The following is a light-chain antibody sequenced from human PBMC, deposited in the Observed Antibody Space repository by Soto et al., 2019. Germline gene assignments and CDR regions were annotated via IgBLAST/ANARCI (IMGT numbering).Light chain of an antibody. CDR1: QSVTSN. CDR2: GAS. J-gene: IGKJ4*01. Sequence: EIVMTQSPSTLSVSPGERATLSCRASQSVTSNLAWYQQKPGQAPRLLIYGASTMATGIPSRFSGSGSGTEFTLTISSLQSEDFAVYYCQQYNNWPPLTFGRGTKVEIK. V-gene: IGKV3-15*01. CDR3: QQYNNWPPLT.